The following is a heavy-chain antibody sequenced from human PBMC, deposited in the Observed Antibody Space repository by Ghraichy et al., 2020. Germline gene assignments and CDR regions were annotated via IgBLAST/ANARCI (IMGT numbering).Heavy chain of an antibody. J-gene: IGHJ4*02. V-gene: IGHV1-18*04. CDR3: ARYRGYEGGFHY. CDR2: INADNGNT. D-gene: IGHD5-12*01. Sequence: ASVKVSCKASGYTFTSYGISWVRQAPGQGLEWMGWINADNGNTNYAQNLQGRVTMTTDTSTSTAYMELRSLRSDDTAVYYCARYRGYEGGFHYWGQGTLVTVSS. CDR1: GYTFTSYG.